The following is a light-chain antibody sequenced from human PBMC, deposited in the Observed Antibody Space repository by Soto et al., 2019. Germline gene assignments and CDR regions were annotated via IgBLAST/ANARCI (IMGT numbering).Light chain of an antibody. CDR1: QSISSW. V-gene: IGKV1-5*03. Sequence: DIQMTQSPSTLSASVGDRVTITCRASQSISSWLAWYQQKQGKAPKLLIYKASSLESGVPSRFSGSGSGTEFTLPISSLQPDDFAAYYCQQYNSYPMYTFGQGTKLEIK. J-gene: IGKJ2*01. CDR3: QQYNSYPMYT. CDR2: KAS.